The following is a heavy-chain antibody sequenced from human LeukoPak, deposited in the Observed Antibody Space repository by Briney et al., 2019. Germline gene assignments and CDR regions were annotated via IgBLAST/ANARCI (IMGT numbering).Heavy chain of an antibody. CDR1: GFTFDDYA. J-gene: IGHJ6*02. V-gene: IGHV3-43*02. CDR3: AKDLFSGTVATPYFYYYGMDV. D-gene: IGHD6-19*01. CDR2: ISGDGGST. Sequence: GGSLRLSCAASGFTFDDYAMHWFRQAPGKGLEWVSLISGDGGSTYFADSVKGRFTISRDNSKNSLYLQMNSLRTEDTALYYCAKDLFSGTVATPYFYYYGMDVWGQGTTVTVSS.